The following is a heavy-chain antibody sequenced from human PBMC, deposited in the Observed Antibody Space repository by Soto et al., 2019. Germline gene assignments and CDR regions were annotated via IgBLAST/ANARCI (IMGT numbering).Heavy chain of an antibody. V-gene: IGHV1-18*01. Sequence: QVQLVQSGAEVKKPGASVKVSCKASGYTFTSYGISWVRQAPGQGLEWMGWISAYNGNTNYAQKLQGRVTMTTDTSTSTGYMELRSLIFDDTAVYFCARVKGSSQPAGYWGQGTLVTVSS. CDR3: ARVKGSSQPAGY. D-gene: IGHD3-10*01. CDR1: GYTFTSYG. CDR2: ISAYNGNT. J-gene: IGHJ4*02.